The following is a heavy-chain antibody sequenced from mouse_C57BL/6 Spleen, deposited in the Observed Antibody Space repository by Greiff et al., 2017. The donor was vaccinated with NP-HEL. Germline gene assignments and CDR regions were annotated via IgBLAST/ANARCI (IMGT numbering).Heavy chain of an antibody. CDR1: GYTFTSYW. CDR3: ARLHYYGSSYRYFDV. CDR2: IDPSDSYT. V-gene: IGHV1-59*01. Sequence: QVHVKQPGAELVRPGTSVKLSCKASGYTFTSYWMHWVKQRPGQGLEWIGVIDPSDSYTNYNQKFKGKATLTVDTSSSTAYMQLSSLTSEDSAVYYCARLHYYGSSYRYFDVWGTGTTVTVSS. J-gene: IGHJ1*03. D-gene: IGHD1-1*01.